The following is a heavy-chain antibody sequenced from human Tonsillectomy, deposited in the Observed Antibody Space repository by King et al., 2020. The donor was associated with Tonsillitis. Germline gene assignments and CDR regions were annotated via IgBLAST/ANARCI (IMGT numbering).Heavy chain of an antibody. CDR3: ARGLRVVVTETANLAF. CDR1: GFGFSTYS. V-gene: IGHV3-30-3*01. J-gene: IGHJ4*02. D-gene: IGHD2-15*01. Sequence: VQLVEAGGGVVQPGRSLRLSCAASGFGFSTYSMHWVRQAPGKGLEWVAVISYDGNNKYYADSVKGRFTIYRDNSKNTLYLQMNRLRAEDTAVYYCARGLRVVVTETANLAFWGQGTLVTVSS. CDR2: ISYDGNNK.